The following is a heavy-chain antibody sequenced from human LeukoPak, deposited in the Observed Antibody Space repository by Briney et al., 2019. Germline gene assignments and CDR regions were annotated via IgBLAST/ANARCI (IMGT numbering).Heavy chain of an antibody. Sequence: SGGSLRLSCAASGFTFSSSWMNWIRQAPGKGLEWVANIKQDGSEKYYVDSVKGRFTISRDNAKNSLYLQMNSLRAEDTAVYYCARDSGYSCRYWGQGTLVTVSS. CDR1: GFTFSSSW. J-gene: IGHJ4*02. V-gene: IGHV3-7*01. CDR3: ARDSGYSCRY. D-gene: IGHD5-18*01. CDR2: IKQDGSEK.